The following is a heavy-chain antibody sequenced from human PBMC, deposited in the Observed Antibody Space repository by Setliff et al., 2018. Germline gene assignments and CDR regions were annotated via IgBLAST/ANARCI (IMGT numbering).Heavy chain of an antibody. Sequence: GGSLRLSCAASGFTFSTYRMHWVRQAPGKGLAGVAVIWDDGGNKYHADSVKGRFTISRDNSKNTLSLKMNSLRPEDTAVYYCARTCSGSGCYAGLESWGQGTPVTVSS. CDR3: ARTCSGSGCYAGLES. CDR1: GFTFSTYR. V-gene: IGHV3-33*08. D-gene: IGHD2-15*01. CDR2: IWDDGGNK. J-gene: IGHJ4*02.